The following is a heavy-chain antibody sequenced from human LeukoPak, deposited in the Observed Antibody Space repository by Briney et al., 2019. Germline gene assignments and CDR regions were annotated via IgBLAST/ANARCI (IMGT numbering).Heavy chain of an antibody. V-gene: IGHV4-34*01. CDR1: GGSFSGYY. CDR2: INHSGST. CDR3: ARRGFRNWFDP. J-gene: IGHJ5*02. D-gene: IGHD3-10*01. Sequence: SETLSLTCAVYGGSFSGYYWSWIRQPPGKGLEWIGEINHSGSTNYNPSLKSRVTISVDTSKNHFSLKLSSVTAADTAVYYCARRGFRNWFDPWGQGTLVTVSS.